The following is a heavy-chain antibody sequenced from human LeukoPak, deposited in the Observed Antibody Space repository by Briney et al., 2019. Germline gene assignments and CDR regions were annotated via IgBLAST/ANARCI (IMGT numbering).Heavy chain of an antibody. CDR1: GGSVSSSSSY. J-gene: IGHJ2*01. CDR2: IYHSRTT. CDR3: ARYESSAYGIDV. V-gene: IGHV4-39*01. D-gene: IGHD3-22*01. Sequence: SETLSLTCTVSGGSVSSSSSYWVWIRQPPGMGLEWIGSIYHSRTTYSNPSLKSRVTISVDTSKNQFSLKVSSVAAADTAVYYCARYESSAYGIDVWGRGTLVTVSS.